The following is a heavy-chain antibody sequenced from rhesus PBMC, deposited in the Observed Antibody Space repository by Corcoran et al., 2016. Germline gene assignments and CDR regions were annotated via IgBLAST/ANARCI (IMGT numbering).Heavy chain of an antibody. D-gene: IGHD3-3*01. CDR1: GGSISSNY. CDR2: ISGRGGST. CDR3: ARQYLDWLLSLDS. V-gene: IGHV4-173*01. J-gene: IGHJ6*01. Sequence: QVQLQESGPGLVKPSETLSLTCAVSGGSISSNYWSWIRQPPGKGLEWIGRISGRGGSTDTTPSLKSRVTISTDTSKNQFSLKLSSVTAADTAVYYCARQYLDWLLSLDSWGQGVVVTVSS.